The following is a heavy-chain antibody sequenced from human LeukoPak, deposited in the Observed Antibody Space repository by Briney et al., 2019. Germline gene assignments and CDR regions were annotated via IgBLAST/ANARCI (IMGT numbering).Heavy chain of an antibody. V-gene: IGHV5-51*01. J-gene: IGHJ4*02. CDR2: IYPRDSDT. CDR3: ASRYSGSYNDY. CDR1: GYRFTDYW. D-gene: IGHD1-26*01. Sequence: RGESLKISCKGSGYRFTDYWICWGRQMPGKGLECMGIIYPRDSDTRYSPSFQGQVTISADKSISTVYLQWSSLQASDAAMYYCASRYSGSYNDYWGQGTLVTVSS.